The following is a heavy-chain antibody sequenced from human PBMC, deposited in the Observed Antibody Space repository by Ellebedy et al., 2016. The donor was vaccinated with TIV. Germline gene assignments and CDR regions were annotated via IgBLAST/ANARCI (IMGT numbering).Heavy chain of an antibody. V-gene: IGHV3-74*01. D-gene: IGHD6-6*01. CDR2: INSDGSST. Sequence: GESLKISCAASGFTFSSYWMHWVRQAPGKGLVWVSRINSDGSSTSYADSVKGRFTISRDNAKNTLYLQMNSLRAEDTAVYYCATGRLVLDHWGQGTLVTVSS. J-gene: IGHJ4*02. CDR3: ATGRLVLDH. CDR1: GFTFSSYW.